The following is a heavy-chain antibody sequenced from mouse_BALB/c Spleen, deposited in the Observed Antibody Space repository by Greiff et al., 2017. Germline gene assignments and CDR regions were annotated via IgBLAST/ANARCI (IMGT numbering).Heavy chain of an antibody. J-gene: IGHJ2*01. CDR3: ARDDDGYYDY. CDR2: IWAGGST. V-gene: IGHV2-9*02. D-gene: IGHD2-3*01. CDR1: GFSLTSYG. Sequence: VHLVESGPGLVAPSQSLSITCTVSGFSLTSYGVHWVRQPPGKGLEWLGVIWAGGSTNYNSALMSRLSISKDNSKSQVFLQMNSLQTDDTAMYYCARDDDGYYDYWGQGTTLTVSS.